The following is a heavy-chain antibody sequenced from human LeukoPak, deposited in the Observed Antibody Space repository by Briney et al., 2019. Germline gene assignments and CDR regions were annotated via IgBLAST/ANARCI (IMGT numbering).Heavy chain of an antibody. D-gene: IGHD3-22*01. V-gene: IGHV3-23*01. CDR1: GFTFSSYS. CDR2: ISGSGGST. Sequence: GSLRLSCAASGFTFSSYSMNWVRQAPGKGLEWVSAISGSGGSTYYADSVKGRFTISRDNSKNTLYLQMNSLRAEDTAVYYCAKDYYDSSGYPVDYWGQGTLVTVSS. CDR3: AKDYYDSSGYPVDY. J-gene: IGHJ4*02.